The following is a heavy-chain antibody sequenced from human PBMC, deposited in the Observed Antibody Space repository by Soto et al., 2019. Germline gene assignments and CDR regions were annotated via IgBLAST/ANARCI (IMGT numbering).Heavy chain of an antibody. Sequence: QVQLVQSGAEVKKPGSSVKVSCKASGGTFSSYAISWVRQAPGQGLEWMGGIIPIFGTANYAQKFQGRVTITADESTSTAYMELSSLRSEDTAVYYCASSSEGYSYGFLAAFDIWGQGTMVTVSS. V-gene: IGHV1-69*01. CDR1: GGTFSSYA. D-gene: IGHD5-18*01. CDR2: IIPIFGTA. J-gene: IGHJ3*02. CDR3: ASSSEGYSYGFLAAFDI.